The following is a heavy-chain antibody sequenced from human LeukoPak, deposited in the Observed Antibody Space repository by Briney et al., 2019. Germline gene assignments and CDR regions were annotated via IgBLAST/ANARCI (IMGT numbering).Heavy chain of an antibody. J-gene: IGHJ4*02. V-gene: IGHV4-59*01. CDR3: ARDRAGYCSSTSCYETRYFDY. CDR1: GGSISSYY. D-gene: IGHD2-2*01. Sequence: SETLSLTCTVSGGSISSYYWSWIRQPPGKGLEWIGYIYYSGSTNYNPSLKSGVTISVDTSKNQFSLKLSSVTAADTAVYYCARDRAGYCSSTSCYETRYFDYWGQGTLVTVSS. CDR2: IYYSGST.